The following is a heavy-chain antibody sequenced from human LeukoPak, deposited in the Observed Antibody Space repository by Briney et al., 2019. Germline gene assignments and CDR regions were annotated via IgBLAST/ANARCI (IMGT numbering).Heavy chain of an antibody. CDR1: GFTFSSYG. V-gene: IGHV3-30*02. Sequence: GGSLRLSCAASGFTFSSYGMHWVRQAPGKGLEWVAFIRYDGSNKYYADSVKGRFTISRDNSKNTLYLRMNSLRAEDTAVYCCAKGQGGGHSYYYYYMDVWGKGTTVTISS. CDR3: AKGQGGGHSYYYYYMDV. CDR2: IRYDGSNK. J-gene: IGHJ6*03. D-gene: IGHD3-16*01.